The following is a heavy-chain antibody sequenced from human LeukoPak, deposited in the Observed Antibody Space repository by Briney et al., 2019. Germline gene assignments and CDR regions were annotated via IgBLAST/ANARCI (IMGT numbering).Heavy chain of an antibody. Sequence: ASVKVSCKASGGTFSSYAISWVRQAPGQGLEWMGGIIPIFGTANYAQKFQGRVTITADESTSTAYMELSSLRSEDTAVYYCARDQDYYYGMDVWGQGTTVTVSS. CDR1: GGTFSSYA. J-gene: IGHJ6*02. CDR2: IIPIFGTA. CDR3: ARDQDYYYGMDV. V-gene: IGHV1-69*13.